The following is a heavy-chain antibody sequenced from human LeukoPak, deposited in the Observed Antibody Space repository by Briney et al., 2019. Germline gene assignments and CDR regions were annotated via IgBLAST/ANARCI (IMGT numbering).Heavy chain of an antibody. CDR1: GFTFSSYA. D-gene: IGHD4-17*01. V-gene: IGHV3-30-3*01. CDR2: ISYDGSNQ. Sequence: GGSLRLSCAASGFTFSSYAMRWVRQAPGKGMEWVAVISYDGSNQYYADSVKGRFTISRDNSKNTLYLQMNSLRAEDTAVYYCARATMTRDAFDIWGQGTMVTVSS. CDR3: ARATMTRDAFDI. J-gene: IGHJ3*02.